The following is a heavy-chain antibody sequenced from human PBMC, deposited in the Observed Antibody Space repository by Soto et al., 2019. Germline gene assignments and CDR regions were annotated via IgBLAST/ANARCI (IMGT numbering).Heavy chain of an antibody. J-gene: IGHJ4*02. CDR3: ARENYDFWSGYLYGGFDY. CDR2: ISAYNGNT. V-gene: IGHV1-18*01. D-gene: IGHD3-3*01. Sequence: VKVSCKASGYTFTSYGISWVRQAPGQGLEWMGWISAYNGNTNYAQKLQGRVTMTTDTSTSTAYMELRSLRSDDTAVYYCARENYDFWSGYLYGGFDYWGQGTLVTVSS. CDR1: GYTFTSYG.